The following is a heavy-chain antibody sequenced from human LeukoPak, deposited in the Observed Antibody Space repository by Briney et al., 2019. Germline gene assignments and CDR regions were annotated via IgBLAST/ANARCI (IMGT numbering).Heavy chain of an antibody. V-gene: IGHV3-21*01. J-gene: IGHJ5*02. CDR1: GFTFSSYS. D-gene: IGHD3-22*01. CDR2: ISSSSYI. CDR3: ASSSYYYDSSGKGKYNWFDP. Sequence: GGSLRLSCAASGFTFSSYSMNWVRQAPGKGLEWVSSISSSSYIYYADSVKGRFTISRDNAKNSLYLQMNSLRAEDTAVYYCASSSYYYDSSGKGKYNWFDPWGQGTLVTVSS.